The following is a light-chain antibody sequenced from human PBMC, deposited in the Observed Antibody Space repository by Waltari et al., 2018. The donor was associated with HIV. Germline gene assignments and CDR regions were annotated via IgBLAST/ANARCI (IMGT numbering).Light chain of an antibody. CDR1: QGIRNY. J-gene: IGKJ3*01. V-gene: IGKV1-9*01. CDR3: QQHNTYPLT. CDR2: GAS. Sequence: DLLLTQSPPFLSASVGARVTISCRARQGIRNYLAWFQQKPGRDPKLLILGASTLQPGVPSRFSVSGSRTQFTLTITILQPDYFATYYYQQHNTYPLTFGPGT.